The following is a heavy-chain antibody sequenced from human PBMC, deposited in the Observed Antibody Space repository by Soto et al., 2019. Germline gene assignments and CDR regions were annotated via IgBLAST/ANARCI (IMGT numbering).Heavy chain of an antibody. CDR3: AREVYSSSHGMDV. V-gene: IGHV3-7*01. CDR2: IKQDGSEK. D-gene: IGHD6-6*01. J-gene: IGHJ6*02. Sequence: GGSLRLSCAASGFTFSSYWMSWVRQAPGKGLEWVANIKQDGSEKYYVDSVKGRFTISRDNAKSSLYLQMNSLRAEDTAVYYCAREVYSSSHGMDVWGQGTTVTVSS. CDR1: GFTFSSYW.